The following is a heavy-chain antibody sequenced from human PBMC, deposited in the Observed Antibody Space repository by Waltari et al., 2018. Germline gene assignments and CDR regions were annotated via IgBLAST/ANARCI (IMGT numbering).Heavy chain of an antibody. CDR3: ATFPWNYGSNAFDI. CDR1: GYPLTELS. V-gene: IGHV1-24*01. CDR2: FDPEDGET. D-gene: IGHD1-7*01. J-gene: IGHJ3*02. Sequence: QVQLVQSGAEVKKPGASVKVSCKVSGYPLTELSMHWLRQAPGKGLEWMGGFDPEDGETIYAQKFQGRVTMTEDTSTDTAYMELSSLRSEDTAVYYCATFPWNYGSNAFDIWGQGTMVTVSS.